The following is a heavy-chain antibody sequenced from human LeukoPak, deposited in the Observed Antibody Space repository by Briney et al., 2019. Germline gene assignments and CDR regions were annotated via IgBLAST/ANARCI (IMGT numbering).Heavy chain of an antibody. CDR3: ARDPGDSAAGMWWFDP. CDR1: GYTFTSYD. V-gene: IGHV1-8*01. CDR2: MNPNSGNT. D-gene: IGHD6-13*01. J-gene: IGHJ5*02. Sequence: ASVKVSCKASGYTFTSYDINWVRQATGQGLEWMGWMNPNSGNTGYAQKFQGRVAMTRNTSISIAYMELSSLRSEDTAVYYCARDPGDSAAGMWWFDPWGQGTLVTVSS.